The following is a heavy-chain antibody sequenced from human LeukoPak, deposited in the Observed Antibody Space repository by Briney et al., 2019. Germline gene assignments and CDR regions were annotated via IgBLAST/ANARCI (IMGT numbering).Heavy chain of an antibody. CDR3: ARDNPYYDILTGLKD. V-gene: IGHV1-46*01. CDR2: INPSGGST. Sequence: ASVKVSCKASGYTFTTYYMHWVRQAPGQGLEWMGIINPSGGSTSYAQKFQGRVTMTRDTSTSTAYMELRSLRSDDTAVYYCARDNPYYDILTGLKDWGQGTLVTVSS. J-gene: IGHJ4*02. D-gene: IGHD3-9*01. CDR1: GYTFTTYY.